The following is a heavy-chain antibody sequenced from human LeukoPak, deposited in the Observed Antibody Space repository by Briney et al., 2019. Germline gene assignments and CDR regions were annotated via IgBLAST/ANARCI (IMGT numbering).Heavy chain of an antibody. CDR3: ARGGGSGWYEVDY. CDR2: IYYSYSGST. J-gene: IGHJ4*02. V-gene: IGHV4-59*01. D-gene: IGHD6-19*01. Sequence: SETLSLTCTVSGGSISGYYWSWNRQPPGKGLEWIGYIYYSYSGSTTYNPSLKSRVSMSLDTSKNQFSLNLSSVTAADTAVYYCARGGGSGWYEVDYWGQGTLVTVSS. CDR1: GGSISGYY.